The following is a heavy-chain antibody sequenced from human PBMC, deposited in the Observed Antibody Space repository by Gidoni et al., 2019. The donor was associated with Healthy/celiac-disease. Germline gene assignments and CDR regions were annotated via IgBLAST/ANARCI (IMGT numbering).Heavy chain of an antibody. CDR3: ARGSRGKWELLSSDEFDY. V-gene: IGHV3-21*01. CDR2: ISSSSSYI. CDR1: GFTFSSSS. J-gene: IGHJ4*02. D-gene: IGHD1-26*01. Sequence: EVQLVESGGGLVKPGGSLRLSCAASGFTFSSSSMNWVRQAPGKGLEWVSSISSSSSYIYYADSVKGRFTISRDNAKNSLYLQMNSLRAEDTAVYYCARGSRGKWELLSSDEFDYWGQGTLVTVSS.